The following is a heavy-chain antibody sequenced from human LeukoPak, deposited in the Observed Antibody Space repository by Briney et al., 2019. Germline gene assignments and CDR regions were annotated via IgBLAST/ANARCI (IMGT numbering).Heavy chain of an antibody. Sequence: GGSLRLSCAASGFTFSSYAMSWVRQAPGKGLEWVSAISGSGGSTYYADSVKGRFTISRDNSKNTLYLQMNSLRAEGTAVYHCAEGGPIAAAGTYDYWGQGTLVTVSS. D-gene: IGHD6-13*01. J-gene: IGHJ4*02. V-gene: IGHV3-23*01. CDR3: AEGGPIAAAGTYDY. CDR2: ISGSGGST. CDR1: GFTFSSYA.